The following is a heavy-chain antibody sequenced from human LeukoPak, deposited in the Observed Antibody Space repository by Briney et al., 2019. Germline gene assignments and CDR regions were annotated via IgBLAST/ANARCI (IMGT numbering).Heavy chain of an antibody. Sequence: PSETLSLTCTVSGGSICNYYWSWIRQPPGKGLEWIGYIYNSGHTNYNPSLKSRVTISEDTSKNQLSLKLSSVTAADTAVYYCARAAVTTSRYFQHWGQGTLVTVSS. V-gene: IGHV4-59*01. CDR2: IYNSGHT. J-gene: IGHJ1*01. D-gene: IGHD4-17*01. CDR3: ARAAVTTSRYFQH. CDR1: GGSICNYY.